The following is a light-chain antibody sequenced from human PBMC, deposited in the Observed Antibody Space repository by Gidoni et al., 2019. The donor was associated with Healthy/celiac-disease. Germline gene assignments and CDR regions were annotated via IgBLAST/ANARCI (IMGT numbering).Light chain of an antibody. CDR2: DVS. CDR3: SSYTSSSTLV. V-gene: IGLV2-14*01. CDR1: SSDGGGYNY. Sequence: QSALPQPASVSGSPGQSITISCTGTSSDGGGYNYVSWYQQHPGKAPKLMIYDVSKRPPGVSNRFSGSKSGNTASLTISGLQAEDEADYYCSSYTSSSTLVFGGGTKLTVL. J-gene: IGLJ2*01.